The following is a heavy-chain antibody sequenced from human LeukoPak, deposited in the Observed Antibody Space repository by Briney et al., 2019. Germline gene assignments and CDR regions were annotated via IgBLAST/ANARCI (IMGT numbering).Heavy chain of an antibody. J-gene: IGHJ4*02. CDR2: IYSGGST. CDR1: GFTVSSNY. D-gene: IGHD1-26*01. Sequence: GGSLILSCAASGFTVSSNYMSWVRQAPGKGLEWVSVIYSGGSTYYADSVKGRFTISRDNSKNTLYLQMNSLRAEDTAVYYCARTPYSGSYYFDYWGQGTLVTVSS. V-gene: IGHV3-53*01. CDR3: ARTPYSGSYYFDY.